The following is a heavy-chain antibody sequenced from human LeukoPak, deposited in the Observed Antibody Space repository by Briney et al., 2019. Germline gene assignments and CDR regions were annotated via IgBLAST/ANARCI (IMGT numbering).Heavy chain of an antibody. D-gene: IGHD6-13*01. CDR2: IYYSGST. J-gene: IGHJ4*02. V-gene: IGHV4-59*08. CDR3: ARQSHPSSSSWLLDH. CDR1: GGSISSYY. Sequence: SETLSLTCTVSGGSISSYYWSWIRQPPGKGLECIGYIYYSGSTKYNPSLKSRVTISVDTSKNQFSLKLSSVTAADTAVYYCARQSHPSSSSWLLDHWGQGSLVTVST.